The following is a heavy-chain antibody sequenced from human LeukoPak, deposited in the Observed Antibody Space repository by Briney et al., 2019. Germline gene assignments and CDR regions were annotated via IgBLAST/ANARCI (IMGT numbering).Heavy chain of an antibody. J-gene: IGHJ4*02. CDR2: IYHSGST. CDR1: GGSISSSNW. Sequence: SGTLSLTCAVSGGSISSSNWWSWVRQPPGKGLEWIGEIYHSGSTNYNPSLKSRVTISVDKSKNQFSLKPSSVTAADTAVYYCARVGSDYGDYDHGFDYWGQGTLVTVSS. D-gene: IGHD4-17*01. CDR3: ARVGSDYGDYDHGFDY. V-gene: IGHV4-4*02.